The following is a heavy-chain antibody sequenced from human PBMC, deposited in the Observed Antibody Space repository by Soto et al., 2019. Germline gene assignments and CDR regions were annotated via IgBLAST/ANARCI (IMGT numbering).Heavy chain of an antibody. J-gene: IGHJ5*02. Sequence: ASVKVSCKASGGTFSSYAISWVRQAPGQGLEWMGGIIPIFGTANYAQKFQGRVTITADESTSTAYMELSSLRSEDTAVYYCARPTRYYYDSSGQSARFDPWGQGTLVPGSS. V-gene: IGHV1-69*13. CDR3: ARPTRYYYDSSGQSARFDP. D-gene: IGHD3-22*01. CDR2: IIPIFGTA. CDR1: GGTFSSYA.